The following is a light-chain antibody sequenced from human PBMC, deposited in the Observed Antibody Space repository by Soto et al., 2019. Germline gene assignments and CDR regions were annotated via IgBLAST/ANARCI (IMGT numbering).Light chain of an antibody. J-gene: IGKJ5*01. CDR3: QQYNNWPAIT. CDR1: ERIYSAY. V-gene: IGKV3D-15*01. CDR2: GTS. Sequence: VVLTQSPGTLSLSRGERATLSCRASERIYSAYLGWYQQKPGQAPRLLIYGTSSRATGIPARFSGSGSGTEFTLSISSLQSEDFAVYYCQQYNNWPAITFGQGTRLEI.